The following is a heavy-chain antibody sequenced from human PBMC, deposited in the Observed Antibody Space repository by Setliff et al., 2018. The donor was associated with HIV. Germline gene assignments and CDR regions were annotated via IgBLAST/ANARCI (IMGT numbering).Heavy chain of an antibody. CDR3: ARAIYSGYYYREFDY. V-gene: IGHV1-46*01. CDR2: INPSSGST. Sequence: ASVKVSCKASGYTFTTYSIYWVRQAPGQGLEWMGIINPSSGSTSYAQKFQGRVTMTRDTSTSTVYMELSSLRSEDTAMYYCARAIYSGYYYREFDYWGQGTLVTVSS. CDR1: GYTFTTYS. D-gene: IGHD5-12*01. J-gene: IGHJ4*02.